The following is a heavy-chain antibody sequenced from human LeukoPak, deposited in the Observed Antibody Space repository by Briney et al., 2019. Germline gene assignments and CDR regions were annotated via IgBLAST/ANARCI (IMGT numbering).Heavy chain of an antibody. D-gene: IGHD3-9*01. CDR1: GGTFSSYA. J-gene: IGHJ4*02. V-gene: IGHV1-69*05. Sequence: ASVKVSCKASGGTFSSYAISWVRQAPGQGLGWMGGIIPIFGTANYAQKFQGRVTITTDESTSTAYMELSSLRSEDTAVYYCARGSYDILTGYYADYWGQGTLVTVSS. CDR2: IIPIFGTA. CDR3: ARGSYDILTGYYADY.